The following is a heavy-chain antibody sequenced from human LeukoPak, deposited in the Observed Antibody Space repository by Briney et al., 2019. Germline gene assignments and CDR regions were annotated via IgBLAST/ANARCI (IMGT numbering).Heavy chain of an antibody. Sequence: SETLSLTCAVYGGSFSGYYWSWIRQPPGKGLEWIREINHSGSTNYIPSLKSRVTISVDTSKNQFSLKLSSVTAADTAVYYCARGLYYFDYWGQGTLVTVSS. J-gene: IGHJ4*02. CDR3: ARGLYYFDY. CDR2: INHSGST. CDR1: GGSFSGYY. V-gene: IGHV4-34*01.